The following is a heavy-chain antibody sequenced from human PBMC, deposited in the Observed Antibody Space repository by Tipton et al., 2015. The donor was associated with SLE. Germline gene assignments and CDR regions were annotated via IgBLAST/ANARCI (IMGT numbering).Heavy chain of an antibody. CDR1: GGSFSGYY. CDR3: ARPIFGAVGSDY. J-gene: IGHJ4*02. CDR2: ISHSGST. Sequence: TLSLTCAVYGGSFSGYYWSWIRQPPEKGLVWIGEISHSGSTNYNPSLKSRVTISVDTSKNQFSLKLSSVTAADTAVYYCARPIFGAVGSDYWGQGTLVTVSS. D-gene: IGHD3-3*01. V-gene: IGHV4-34*01.